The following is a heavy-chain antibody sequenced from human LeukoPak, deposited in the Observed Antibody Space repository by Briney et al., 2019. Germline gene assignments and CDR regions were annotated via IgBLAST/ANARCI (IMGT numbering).Heavy chain of an antibody. Sequence: ASVKVSCKASGYTFTSYAMHWVRQAPGQRLEWMGWINAGNGNTKYSQKFQGRVTITRDTSASTAYMELSSLRSEDTAVYYCARVRIQLWLPWDAFDIWGQGTMVTVSS. V-gene: IGHV1-3*01. D-gene: IGHD5-18*01. CDR2: INAGNGNT. J-gene: IGHJ3*02. CDR3: ARVRIQLWLPWDAFDI. CDR1: GYTFTSYA.